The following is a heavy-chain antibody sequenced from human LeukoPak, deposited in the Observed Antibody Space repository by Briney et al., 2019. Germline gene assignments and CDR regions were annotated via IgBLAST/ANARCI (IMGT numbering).Heavy chain of an antibody. CDR3: ARRVLRYFDWTDYYYGMDV. Sequence: PSETLSLTRAVYGGSFSGYYWSWIRQPPGKGLEWIGEINHSGSTNYNPSLKSRVTISVDTSKNQFSPKLSSVTAADTAVYYCARRVLRYFDWTDYYYGMDVWGQGTTVTVSS. V-gene: IGHV4-34*01. J-gene: IGHJ6*02. D-gene: IGHD3-9*01. CDR1: GGSFSGYY. CDR2: INHSGST.